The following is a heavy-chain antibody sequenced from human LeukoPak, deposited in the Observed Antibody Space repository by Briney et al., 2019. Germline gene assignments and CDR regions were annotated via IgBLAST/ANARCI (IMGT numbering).Heavy chain of an antibody. CDR1: GFTFGDHA. D-gene: IGHD1-1*01. CDR3: ARGPIQLWIHNAMDV. J-gene: IGHJ6*02. V-gene: IGHV3-49*04. CDR2: IRSKAYRGTT. Sequence: PGRSLRLSCTGSGFTFGDHAMSWVRQAPGKGLEWVGFIRSKAYRGTTEYAASVKGRFTISRDDSASIAYLQMDSLKTKGTAVYYCARGPIQLWIHNAMDVWGQGTTVTVSS.